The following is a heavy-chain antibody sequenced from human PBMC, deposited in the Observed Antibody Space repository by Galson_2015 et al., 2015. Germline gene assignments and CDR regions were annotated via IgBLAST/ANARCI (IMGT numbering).Heavy chain of an antibody. V-gene: IGHV3-33*01. Sequence: SLRLSCAASGFTFSSYGMHWVRQAPGKGLEWVAVIWYDGSNKYYADSVKGRFTISRDNSRNTLYLQMNSLRAEDTAVYYCARGDEYDGRSGPRNYYDMDVGGKGTTVTV. J-gene: IGHJ6*03. D-gene: IGHD3-3*01. CDR1: GFTFSSYG. CDR2: IWYDGSNK. CDR3: ARGDEYDGRSGPRNYYDMDV.